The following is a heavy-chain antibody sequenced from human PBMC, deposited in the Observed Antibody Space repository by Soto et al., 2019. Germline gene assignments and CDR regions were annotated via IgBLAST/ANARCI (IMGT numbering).Heavy chain of an antibody. CDR3: AREGVLRFLEWPDRFDY. CDR2: IYYSGST. CDR1: GGSISSGDYY. D-gene: IGHD3-3*01. V-gene: IGHV4-30-4*01. Sequence: SETLSLTCTVSGGSISSGDYYWSWIRQPPGKGLEWIGYIYYSGSTYYNPSLKSRVTISVDTSKNQFSLKLSSVTAADTAVYYCAREGVLRFLEWPDRFDYWGQGTLVTVSS. J-gene: IGHJ4*02.